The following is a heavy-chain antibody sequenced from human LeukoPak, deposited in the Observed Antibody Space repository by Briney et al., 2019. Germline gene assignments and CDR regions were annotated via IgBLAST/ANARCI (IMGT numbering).Heavy chain of an antibody. CDR3: ARATSGHYYYFDY. D-gene: IGHD3-22*01. CDR1: GAPISGYS. V-gene: IGHV4-4*07. CDR2: IYTSGST. J-gene: IGHJ4*02. Sequence: SETLSLTCTVSGAPISGYSWNWIRQPAGKGLEWIGRIYTSGSTKYNTSLKSRVTMSVDTSKNQFSLKLSSVTAADTAVYYCARATSGHYYYFDYWGQGTLVTASS.